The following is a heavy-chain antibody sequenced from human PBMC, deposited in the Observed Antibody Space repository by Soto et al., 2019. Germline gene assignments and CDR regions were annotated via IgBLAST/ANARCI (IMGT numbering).Heavy chain of an antibody. D-gene: IGHD4-17*01. CDR1: GGSISSGGYY. Sequence: QVQLQESGPGLVKPSQTLSLTCTVSGGSISSGGYYWSWIRQHPGKGLEWIGYIYYSGSTYYNPSLKSRVTISEDTSKNHSPRKLSSVPAANTAVYYWARVLTESGDYTYYFDYWGQGTLVPVSS. CDR2: IYYSGST. J-gene: IGHJ4*02. V-gene: IGHV4-31*03. CDR3: ARVLTESGDYTYYFDY.